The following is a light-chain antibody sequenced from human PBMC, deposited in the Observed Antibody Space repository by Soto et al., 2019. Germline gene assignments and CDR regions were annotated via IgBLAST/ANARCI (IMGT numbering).Light chain of an antibody. CDR2: AAS. V-gene: IGKV1-39*01. Sequence: QLTQSPCSLSASFGCVVMITCRSSQSVSRSLNWYQQKPGQPPKLLLYAASTLHSGVPSRFSGSGSGTEFTLTISSLQPEDFATYYCQQNAITPPWTFGQGTKVDIK. CDR3: QQNAITPPWT. CDR1: QSVSRS. J-gene: IGKJ1*01.